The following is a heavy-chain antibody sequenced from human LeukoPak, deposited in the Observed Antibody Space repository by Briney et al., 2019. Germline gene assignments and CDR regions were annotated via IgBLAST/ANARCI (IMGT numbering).Heavy chain of an antibody. CDR1: GFTFSSYR. Sequence: GGSLRLSCAASGFTFSSYRMNWVRQAPGKGLEWVSYISSSSSTIYYAGSVKGRFTISRDNAKNSLYLQMNSLRDEDTAVYYCARASRLGPVIFDYWGQGTLVTVSS. D-gene: IGHD2/OR15-2a*01. CDR2: ISSSSSTI. J-gene: IGHJ4*02. CDR3: ARASRLGPVIFDY. V-gene: IGHV3-48*02.